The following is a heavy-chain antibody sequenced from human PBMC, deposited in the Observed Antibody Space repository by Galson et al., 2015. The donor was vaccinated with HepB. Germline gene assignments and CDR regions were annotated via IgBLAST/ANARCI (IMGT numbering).Heavy chain of an antibody. CDR1: GFTFSSYG. D-gene: IGHD6-19*01. J-gene: IGHJ6*02. Sequence: SLRLSCAASGFTFSSYGMHWVRQAPGKGLEWVAVISYDGSNKYYADSVKGRFTISRDNSKNTLYLQMNSLRAEYTAVYYCAKDKQWLSYYYYGIDVWGQGTTVTVSS. CDR3: AKDKQWLSYYYYGIDV. CDR2: ISYDGSNK. V-gene: IGHV3-30*18.